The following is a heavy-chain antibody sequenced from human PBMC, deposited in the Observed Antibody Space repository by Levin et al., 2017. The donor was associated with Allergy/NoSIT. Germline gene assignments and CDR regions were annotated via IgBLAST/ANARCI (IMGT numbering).Heavy chain of an antibody. V-gene: IGHV4-30-4*01. CDR3: GRGNRGIDY. CDR1: GGSLSSGDYY. J-gene: IGHJ4*02. CDR2: IYHTGAT. Sequence: SETLSLTCTVSGGSLSSGDYYWSWIRQPPGKGLEWIGYIYHTGATYYNPSLKTRLTMSVDTSKNQFSLNLNSVTVADTAVYYCGRGNRGIDYWCQGTLVTVSS.